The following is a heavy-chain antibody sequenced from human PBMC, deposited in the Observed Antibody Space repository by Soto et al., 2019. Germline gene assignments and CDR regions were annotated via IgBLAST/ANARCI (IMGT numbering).Heavy chain of an antibody. V-gene: IGHV4-59*13. CDR1: GSSISPYY. J-gene: IGHJ4*02. Sequence: NPSETLSLTCNVAGSSISPYYWSWIRQPPGRGLEWIGNIYYRGSTTYNPSLKSRVIISVDSSKKQLSLRLNSVTAADTAVYYCARVGGYYGDFPNFDYWGQGTLVTVSS. CDR3: ARVGGYYGDFPNFDY. CDR2: IYYRGST. D-gene: IGHD4-17*01.